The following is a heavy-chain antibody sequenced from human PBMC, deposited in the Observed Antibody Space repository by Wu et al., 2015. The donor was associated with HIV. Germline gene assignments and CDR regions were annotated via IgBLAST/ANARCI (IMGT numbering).Heavy chain of an antibody. V-gene: IGHV1-2*02. CDR3: ARPRYSGNYHLDY. CDR2: INPKSGAT. CDR1: GYTFSDYY. J-gene: IGHJ4*02. D-gene: IGHD1-26*01. Sequence: QVQLVQSGAEVKKPGTSVKVSCKASGYTFSDYYMHWVRQAPGQGFEWMGWINPKSGATNVAQSFQGRVTLTRDTSISTAYMEVSSLTFGDTAVYSVARPRYSGNYHLDYWGQGTLVTVSS.